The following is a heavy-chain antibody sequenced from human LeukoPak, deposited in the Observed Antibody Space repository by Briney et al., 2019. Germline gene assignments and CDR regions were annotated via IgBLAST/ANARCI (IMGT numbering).Heavy chain of an antibody. D-gene: IGHD3-9*01. Sequence: GASVKVSCKASGYTFTSYDINWVRQATAQGLAWMGWMNPNSGNTGYAQKFQGRVTMTRNTSISTAYMELSSLRSEDTAVYYCARGDILTGNHNDYWGQGTLVTVSS. CDR1: GYTFTSYD. CDR2: MNPNSGNT. CDR3: ARGDILTGNHNDY. J-gene: IGHJ4*02. V-gene: IGHV1-8*01.